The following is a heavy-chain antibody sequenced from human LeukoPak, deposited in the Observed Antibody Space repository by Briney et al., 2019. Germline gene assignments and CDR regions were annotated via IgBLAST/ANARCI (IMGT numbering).Heavy chain of an antibody. CDR1: GGSISGYY. D-gene: IGHD3-10*01. J-gene: IGHJ3*02. CDR3: ARGGFRDAFDI. Sequence: PSETLSLTCTVSGGSISGYYWSWIRQPPWKGLEWIGYIYYSGSTNYNPSLQSRVTISVDTSKNQFSLKLSSVTAADTAVYSCARGGFRDAFDIWGQGTMVTVSS. V-gene: IGHV4-59*01. CDR2: IYYSGST.